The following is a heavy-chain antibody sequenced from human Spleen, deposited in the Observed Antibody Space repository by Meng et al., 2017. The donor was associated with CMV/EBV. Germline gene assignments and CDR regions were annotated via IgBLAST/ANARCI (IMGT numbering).Heavy chain of an antibody. Sequence: GYTFTSYAMNWGRQAPGQRLEGMGWINAGNGNTKYSQKFQGRVTITRDTSAGTAYMELSSLRSEDTAVYYCARVAVIAARPDHWFDPWGQGTLVTVSS. D-gene: IGHD6-6*01. CDR3: ARVAVIAARPDHWFDP. J-gene: IGHJ5*02. CDR1: GYTFTSYA. V-gene: IGHV1-3*01. CDR2: INAGNGNT.